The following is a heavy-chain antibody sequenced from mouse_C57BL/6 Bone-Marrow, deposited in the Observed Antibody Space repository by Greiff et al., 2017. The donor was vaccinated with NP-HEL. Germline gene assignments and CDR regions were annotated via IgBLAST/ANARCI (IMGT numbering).Heavy chain of an antibody. CDR2: IRSKSSNYAT. CDR3: VRGPYYYGSSYDWYFDV. D-gene: IGHD1-1*01. J-gene: IGHJ1*03. V-gene: IGHV10-3*01. CDR1: GFTFNTYA. Sequence: GGGLVQPKGSLKLSCAASGFTFNTYAMHWVRQAPGKGLEWVARIRSKSSNYATYYADSVKDRFTISRDDSQSMLYLQMNNLKTEDTAMYYCVRGPYYYGSSYDWYFDVWGTGTTVTVSS.